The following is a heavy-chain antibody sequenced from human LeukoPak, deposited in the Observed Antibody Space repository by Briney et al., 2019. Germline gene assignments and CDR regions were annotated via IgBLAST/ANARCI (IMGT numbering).Heavy chain of an antibody. CDR3: ARDGQLWAQNWFDP. Sequence: GGSLRLSCAACGFTFSTYWMSWVRKAPGKGLEGVTNIKEDGNEKYYVDSGKGRFTNSRDKAKNSLYLQMNNLRAEDTAVYYCARDGQLWAQNWFDPWGQGTLVTVSS. J-gene: IGHJ5*02. CDR1: GFTFSTYW. CDR2: IKEDGNEK. D-gene: IGHD5-18*01. V-gene: IGHV3-7*01.